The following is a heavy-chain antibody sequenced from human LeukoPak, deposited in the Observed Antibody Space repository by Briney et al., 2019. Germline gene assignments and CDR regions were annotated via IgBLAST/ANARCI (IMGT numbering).Heavy chain of an antibody. Sequence: GGSLRLSCAASGFTFDDYGMSWVRHAPGKGLEWVSGINWNGGSTGYADSVKGRFTIFRDNAKNSLYLQMNSLRAEDTALYYCARDQLYYYGSGSYHPKNYGMYVWGQGTTVTVSS. CDR1: GFTFDDYG. V-gene: IGHV3-20*04. CDR2: INWNGGST. CDR3: ARDQLYYYGSGSYHPKNYGMYV. J-gene: IGHJ6*02. D-gene: IGHD3-10*01.